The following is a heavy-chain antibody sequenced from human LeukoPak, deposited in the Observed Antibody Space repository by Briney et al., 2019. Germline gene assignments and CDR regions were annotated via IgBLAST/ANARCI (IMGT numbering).Heavy chain of an antibody. CDR3: ARVHRGYSYGRLDY. V-gene: IGHV3-48*02. Sequence: QPGGSLRLSCAASGFAFRVYSMNWVRQAPGKRLEWVSYISSSDNTIHYADSVKGRFTISRDNAKNSLYLEMNSLRDEDTAVYYCARVHRGYSYGRLDYWGQGTLVTVSS. CDR1: GFAFRVYS. D-gene: IGHD5-18*01. CDR2: ISSSDNTI. J-gene: IGHJ4*02.